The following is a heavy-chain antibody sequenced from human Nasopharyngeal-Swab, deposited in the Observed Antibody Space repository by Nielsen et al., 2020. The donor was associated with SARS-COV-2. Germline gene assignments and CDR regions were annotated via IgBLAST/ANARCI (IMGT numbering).Heavy chain of an antibody. D-gene: IGHD4-17*01. V-gene: IGHV2-70*01. J-gene: IGHJ6*02. CDR3: ARDYASGYYYYGMGV. Sequence: SGPTLVKPTQTLTLTCTFSGFSLSTSGMCVSWIRQPSGKALEWLALIDWDDDKYYSTSLKTRLTISKDTSKNQVVLTMTNMDPVDTATYYCARDYASGYYYYGMGVWGQGTTVTVSS. CDR2: IDWDDDK. CDR1: GFSLSTSGMC.